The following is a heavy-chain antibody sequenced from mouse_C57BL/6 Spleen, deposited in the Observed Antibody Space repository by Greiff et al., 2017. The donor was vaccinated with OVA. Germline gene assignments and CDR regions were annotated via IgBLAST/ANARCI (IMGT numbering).Heavy chain of an antibody. CDR2: ISYDGSN. CDR3: ARGGSSSYYFDY. CDR1: GYSITSGYY. D-gene: IGHD1-1*01. V-gene: IGHV3-6*01. Sequence: DVKLQESGPGLVKPSQSLSLTCSVTGYSITSGYYWNWIRQFPGNKLEWMGYISYDGSNNYNPSLKNRISITRDTSKNQFFLKLNSVTTEDTATYYCARGGSSSYYFDYRGQGTTLTVSS. J-gene: IGHJ2*01.